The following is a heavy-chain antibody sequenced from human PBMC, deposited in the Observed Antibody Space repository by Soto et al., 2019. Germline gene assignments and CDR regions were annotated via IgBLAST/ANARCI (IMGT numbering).Heavy chain of an antibody. Sequence: SVTLSLTCTVSGGSVTNSSYYWAWFRQSPGTGLEWIGCAYSRGRSYSKSSVKSRVTISVDTSKNRFSLSLNSVTATDTAVYFCGSQRTTVPAQAYFDYWGPGALVT. D-gene: IGHD4-17*01. V-gene: IGHV4-39*01. J-gene: IGHJ4*02. CDR2: AYSRGRS. CDR1: GGSVTNSSYY. CDR3: GSQRTTVPAQAYFDY.